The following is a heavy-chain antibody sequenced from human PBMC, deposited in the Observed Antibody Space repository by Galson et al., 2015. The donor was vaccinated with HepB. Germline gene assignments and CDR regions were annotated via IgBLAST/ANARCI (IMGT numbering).Heavy chain of an antibody. CDR1: GYSFSNYW. Sequence: QSGAEVKKPGESLRISCKGSGYSFSNYWITWVRQVPGKGLEWMGRIDPTDSYTNYSPSFRGHVTISTDKSISTAYLQWSSLKASDTAIFYCARTSSAYDYVDYCGQGTLGTVSS. CDR3: ARTSSAYDYVDY. J-gene: IGHJ4*02. CDR2: IDPTDSYT. V-gene: IGHV5-10-1*01. D-gene: IGHD5-12*01.